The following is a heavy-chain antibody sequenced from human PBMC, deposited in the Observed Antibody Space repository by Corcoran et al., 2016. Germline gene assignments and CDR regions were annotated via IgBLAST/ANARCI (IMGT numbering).Heavy chain of an antibody. V-gene: IGHV5-51*01. CDR1: GYSFTSYW. CDR2: IYPGDSDT. CDR3: ARSGGKTTVTTWWYFDI. D-gene: IGHD4-17*01. J-gene: IGHJ3*02. Sequence: EVQLVQSGAEMKKPGESLKISCKGSGYSFTSYWIGWVRQMPGKDLEWMGIIYPGDSDTRYSPSFQGQVTISADKSISSAYLQWSSLKASDTAMYYCARSGGKTTVTTWWYFDIWGQGTLVTVSS.